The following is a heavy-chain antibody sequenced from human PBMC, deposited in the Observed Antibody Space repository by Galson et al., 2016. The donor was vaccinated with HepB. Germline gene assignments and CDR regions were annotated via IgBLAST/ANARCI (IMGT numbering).Heavy chain of an antibody. D-gene: IGHD2-15*01. CDR1: GYTFTEYW. J-gene: IGHJ4*02. V-gene: IGHV5-51*01. CDR3: VRIYYSRYFAQ. Sequence: QSGAEVKKPGESLKISCKGAGYTFTEYWIGWVRQMPGKGPEWVGFIYPGDSDTRYRPSLEGHVTTSADKSITTAFLQWHSLKAADTAIYYCVRIYYSRYFAQWGQGTLVTVSS. CDR2: IYPGDSDT.